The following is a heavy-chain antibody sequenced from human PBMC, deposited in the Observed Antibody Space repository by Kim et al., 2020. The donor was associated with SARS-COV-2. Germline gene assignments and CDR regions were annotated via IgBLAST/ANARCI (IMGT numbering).Heavy chain of an antibody. D-gene: IGHD2-15*01. V-gene: IGHV3-23*01. CDR3: AKGPGVVPY. Sequence: CTYYVDSVQRRLTISRDNYKNTLYLQLNSLRAEDTAVYYCAKGPGVVPYWGQGTLVTFCS. CDR2: CT. J-gene: IGHJ4*02.